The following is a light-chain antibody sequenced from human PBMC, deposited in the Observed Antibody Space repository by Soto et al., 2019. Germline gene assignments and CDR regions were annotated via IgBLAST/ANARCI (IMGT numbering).Light chain of an antibody. Sequence: ALQMTQSPSSLSASVGDRVTITCRASQGIRNDLGWYQQKPGKAPKLLIYATSSLQSGVPSRFSGSGSGTDFTLTISSLQPEDFATYYCLQDYNYPPTFGQGTKVEIK. J-gene: IGKJ1*01. V-gene: IGKV1-6*01. CDR2: ATS. CDR3: LQDYNYPPT. CDR1: QGIRND.